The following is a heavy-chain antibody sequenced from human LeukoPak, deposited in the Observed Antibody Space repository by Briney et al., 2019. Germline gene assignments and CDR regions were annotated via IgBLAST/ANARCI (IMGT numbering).Heavy chain of an antibody. CDR2: ISAYNGNT. J-gene: IGHJ3*02. V-gene: IGHV1-18*01. Sequence: ASVKVSCKASGYTYANFGISWVRQAPGQGLEWVGWISAYNGNTNYAQKLQGRVTMTTDTSTSTAYMELRSLRSDDTAVYYCARVIAAAGTSAFDIWGQGTMVTVSS. D-gene: IGHD6-13*01. CDR3: ARVIAAAGTSAFDI. CDR1: GYTYANFG.